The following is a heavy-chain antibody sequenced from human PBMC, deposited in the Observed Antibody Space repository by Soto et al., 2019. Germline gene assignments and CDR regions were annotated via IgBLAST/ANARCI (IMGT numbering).Heavy chain of an antibody. CDR3: ASHRRSYGSGSYYPENYYYYGMDV. Sequence: ASVKVSCKASGGTFSSYAISWVRQAPGQGLEWMGGIIPIFGTANYAQKFQGRVTITADESTSTAYMELSSLRSEDTAVYYCASHRRSYGSGSYYPENYYYYGMDVWGQGTTVTVSS. J-gene: IGHJ6*02. D-gene: IGHD3-10*01. V-gene: IGHV1-69*13. CDR1: GGTFSSYA. CDR2: IIPIFGTA.